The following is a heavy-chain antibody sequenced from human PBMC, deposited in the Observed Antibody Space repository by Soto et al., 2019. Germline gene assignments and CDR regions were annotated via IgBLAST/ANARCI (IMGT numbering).Heavy chain of an antibody. Sequence: GESLRISCKGSGDSLTTYWIGWVRQMPGKGLEWMGIIYPGESYTRYSPSFQGQVTISADKSISTAYLQWSSLKASDTAMYYCARHSLPGSYYYGMDVWGQGTTVTVSS. CDR3: ARHSLPGSYYYGMDV. J-gene: IGHJ6*02. CDR2: IYPGESYT. D-gene: IGHD6-19*01. CDR1: GDSLTTYW. V-gene: IGHV5-51*01.